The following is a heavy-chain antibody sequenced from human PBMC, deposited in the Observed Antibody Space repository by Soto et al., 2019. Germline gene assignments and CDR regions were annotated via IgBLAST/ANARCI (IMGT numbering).Heavy chain of an antibody. D-gene: IGHD2-15*01. V-gene: IGHV3-7*05. CDR3: ARDLISATGFDY. J-gene: IGHJ4*02. Sequence: EVHLVESGGGLGQPGGSLRLSCAASGFTFSSYWMSWVRQAPGKGLEWVANIKQDGSEKYYVDSVKGRFTISRDNPKNALYLQLNSLRAEDTAVYYCARDLISATGFDYWGQGTLVTVSS. CDR1: GFTFSSYW. CDR2: IKQDGSEK.